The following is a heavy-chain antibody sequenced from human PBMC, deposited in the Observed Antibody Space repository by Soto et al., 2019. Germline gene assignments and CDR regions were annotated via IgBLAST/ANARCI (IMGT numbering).Heavy chain of an antibody. CDR2: IDHHGVST. CDR3: GTVVER. CDR1: GFTFTNYW. V-gene: IGHV3-74*01. Sequence: EVQVVESGGGLVQPGGSLRLSCAASGFTFTNYWMHWVRQVPGEGLVWVSRIDHHGVSTSYADFVKGRFTISRDNAKNTLYLQLSSLRVEDADMYYGGTVVERWGQGTMVTVSS. J-gene: IGHJ3*01.